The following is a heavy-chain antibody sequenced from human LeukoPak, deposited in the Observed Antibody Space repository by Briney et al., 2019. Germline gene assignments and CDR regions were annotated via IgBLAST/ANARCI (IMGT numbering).Heavy chain of an antibody. J-gene: IGHJ1*01. D-gene: IGHD6-13*01. CDR3: ARGPRNSSSYQYFQH. CDR2: ISSSSSYI. Sequence: GGSLRLSCAASGFTFSTYSINWVRQAPGKGLEWVSSISSSSSYIYYADSVKGRFTISRDNAKNSLYLQMNSLRAEDTAVYYCARGPRNSSSYQYFQHWGQGTLVTVSS. V-gene: IGHV3-21*01. CDR1: GFTFSTYS.